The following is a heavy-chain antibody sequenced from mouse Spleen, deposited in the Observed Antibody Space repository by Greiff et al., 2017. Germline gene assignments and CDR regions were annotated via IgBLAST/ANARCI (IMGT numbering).Heavy chain of an antibody. CDR3: TRSYYYAMDY. J-gene: IGHJ4*01. CDR1: GYTFTDYE. Sequence: VQLQQSGAELVRPGASVTLSCKASGYTFTDYEMHWVKQTPVHGLEWIGAIDPETGGTAYNQKFKGKATLTADKSSSTAYMELRSLTSEDSAVYYCTRSYYYAMDYWGQGTSVTVSS. V-gene: IGHV1-15*01. CDR2: IDPETGGT.